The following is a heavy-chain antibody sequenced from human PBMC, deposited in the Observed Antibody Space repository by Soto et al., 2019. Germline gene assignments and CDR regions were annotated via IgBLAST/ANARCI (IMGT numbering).Heavy chain of an antibody. Sequence: ASVKVSCKAAGYNFRRYGISWVRQAPGQGLEWVGWISANNGGTKNAEKFQGRVTLTTDTSTSTTYMELTSLRSDDTAVYYCARDTALPLGLRDDFFYYGMDVWGQGTTVTVSS. J-gene: IGHJ6*02. CDR2: ISANNGGT. CDR3: ARDTALPLGLRDDFFYYGMDV. V-gene: IGHV1-18*04. CDR1: GYNFRRYG. D-gene: IGHD2-2*01.